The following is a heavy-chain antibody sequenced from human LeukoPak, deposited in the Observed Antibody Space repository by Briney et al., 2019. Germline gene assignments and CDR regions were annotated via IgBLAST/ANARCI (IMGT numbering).Heavy chain of an antibody. Sequence: PSETLSLTCTVSGGSVSGGSHYWSWIRQPPGKGLEWIGYIYYSGSTNYNPSLKSRVTISVDTSKNQFSLKLSSVTAADTAVYYCARGFGPYNWFDPWGQGTLVTVSS. D-gene: IGHD3-10*01. V-gene: IGHV4-61*01. CDR2: IYYSGST. CDR1: GGSVSGGSHY. J-gene: IGHJ5*02. CDR3: ARGFGPYNWFDP.